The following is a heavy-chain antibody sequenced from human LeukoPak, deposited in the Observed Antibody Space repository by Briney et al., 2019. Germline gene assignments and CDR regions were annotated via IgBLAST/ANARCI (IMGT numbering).Heavy chain of an antibody. CDR3: ASGAAGY. CDR1: GFTFTNYW. J-gene: IGHJ4*02. Sequence: GGSLRLSCATSGFTFTNYWMSWFRQAPGKGPEWVGNINEDGSEKQYVDSVKGRFTISRDNAKNTLYLQMNSLRAEDTAVYYCASGAAGYWGQGTLVTVSS. CDR2: INEDGSEK. D-gene: IGHD6-13*01. V-gene: IGHV3-7*01.